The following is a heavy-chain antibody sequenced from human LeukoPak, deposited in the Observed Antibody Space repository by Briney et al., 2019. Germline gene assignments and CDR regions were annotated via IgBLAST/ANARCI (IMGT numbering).Heavy chain of an antibody. Sequence: GGSLRLSCAASGFSFSSYGMHWVRQAPDKGLEWVAVISDAGNKKYYADSVKGRFTISRDNSKFTLSLQMNSLRAEDTTVYYCARALGDALDIWGQGTMVTVSS. CDR3: ARALGDALDI. J-gene: IGHJ3*02. CDR1: GFSFSSYG. CDR2: ISDAGNKK. V-gene: IGHV3-30*03.